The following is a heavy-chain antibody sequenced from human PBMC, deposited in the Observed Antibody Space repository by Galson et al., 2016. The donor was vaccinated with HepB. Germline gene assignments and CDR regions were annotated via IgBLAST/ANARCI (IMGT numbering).Heavy chain of an antibody. Sequence: ETLSLTCTVSGGSISNNYYWGWIRQPPGKGLEWIGSIHHGGTTYYNPSLKSRVTISVDTSKNQFSLKLSSVTAADTAVYFCARRGPTYYYGMDVWGQGTTVTVSS. V-gene: IGHV4-39*01. CDR3: ARRGPTYYYGMDV. J-gene: IGHJ6*02. D-gene: IGHD3-10*01. CDR2: IHHGGTT. CDR1: GGSISNNYY.